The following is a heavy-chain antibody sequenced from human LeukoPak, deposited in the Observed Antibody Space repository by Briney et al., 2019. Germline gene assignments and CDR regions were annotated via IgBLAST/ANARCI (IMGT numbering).Heavy chain of an antibody. CDR3: ARQEIGLRSFDP. Sequence: PSETLSLTCTVSSGSISTSNYYWGWVRQPPGKALEWIGNIFYSGSTYYSPSLKSRVTISVDTSKNQFSLNLSSVTAADTAVYYCARQEIGLRSFDPWGQGTLVTASS. V-gene: IGHV4-39*01. CDR2: IFYSGST. CDR1: SGSISTSNYY. J-gene: IGHJ5*02. D-gene: IGHD3/OR15-3a*01.